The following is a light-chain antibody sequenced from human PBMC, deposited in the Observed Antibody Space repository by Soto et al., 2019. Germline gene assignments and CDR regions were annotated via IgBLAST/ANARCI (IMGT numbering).Light chain of an antibody. J-gene: IGLJ1*01. Sequence: QSVLTQPASVSGSPGQSITISCTGTSSDVGSYNLVSWYQQHPGKAPKLMIYEGSKRPSGVSNRFSGSKYDNTASLTISGLQAEDEADYYCCSYAGSSTFVFGTGTKVTVL. V-gene: IGLV2-23*01. CDR2: EGS. CDR1: SSDVGSYNL. CDR3: CSYAGSSTFV.